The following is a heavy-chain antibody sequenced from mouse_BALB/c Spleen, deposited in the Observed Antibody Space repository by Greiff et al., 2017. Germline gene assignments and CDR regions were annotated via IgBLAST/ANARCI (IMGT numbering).Heavy chain of an antibody. CDR1: GFTFSSYG. J-gene: IGHJ4*01. CDR2: ISSGGSYT. V-gene: IGHV5-6*02. CDR3: ARHFLYAMDY. Sequence: DVKLVESGGDLVKPGGSLKLSCAASGFTFSSYGMSWVRQTPDKRLEWVATISSGGSYTYYPDSVKGRFTISRDNAKNTLYLQMSSLKSEDTAMYYCARHFLYAMDYWGQGTSVTVSS.